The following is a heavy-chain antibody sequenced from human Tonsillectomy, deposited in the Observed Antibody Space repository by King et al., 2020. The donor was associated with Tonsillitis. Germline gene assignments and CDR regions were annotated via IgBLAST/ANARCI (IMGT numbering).Heavy chain of an antibody. J-gene: IGHJ6*04. CDR2: GWYDGSYK. V-gene: IGHV3-33*08. CDR1: GFTFSSYG. D-gene: IGHD1-26*01. CDR3: ARVAGNGMDV. Sequence: VHLVESGGGVVQPGRSLRLSCAASGFTFSSYGIHWVRQAPGKGLEWVAVGWYDGSYKYYADSVKGRFSISRDNLQNTVYLQMNSLRAEDTAVYYCARVAGNGMDVWGKGTTVAVSS.